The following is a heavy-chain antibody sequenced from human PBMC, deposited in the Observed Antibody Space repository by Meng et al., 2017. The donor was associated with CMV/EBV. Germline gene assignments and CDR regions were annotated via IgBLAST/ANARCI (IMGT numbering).Heavy chain of an antibody. Sequence: VRLVQAGAKVKKPWSSVKVSCKASGGTFSSYAISWVRQAPGQELEWMGGIIPIFGTANYAQKFQGRVTITADESTSTAYMELSSLRSEDTAVYYCARGSGAGTTWSYFDYWGQGTLVTVSS. V-gene: IGHV1-69*01. CDR1: GGTFSSYA. CDR2: IIPIFGTA. J-gene: IGHJ4*02. CDR3: ARGSGAGTTWSYFDY. D-gene: IGHD1-7*01.